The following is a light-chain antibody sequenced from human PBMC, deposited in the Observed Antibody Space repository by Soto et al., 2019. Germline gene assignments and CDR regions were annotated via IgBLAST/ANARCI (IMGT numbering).Light chain of an antibody. CDR3: QSYDSSLSGVV. Sequence: QSVLTQPPSVSGAPGQRVTISCTGSSSNIGAGYDVHWYQQLPGTAPKLLIYGNSNQPSGVPDRFSGSKSGTSASLAITGPQAEDEADSYCQSYDSSLSGVVFGGGTKLTVL. CDR1: SSNIGAGYD. V-gene: IGLV1-40*01. CDR2: GNS. J-gene: IGLJ2*01.